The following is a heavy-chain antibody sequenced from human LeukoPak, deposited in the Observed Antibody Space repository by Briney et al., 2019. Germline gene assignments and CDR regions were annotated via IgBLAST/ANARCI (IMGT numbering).Heavy chain of an antibody. J-gene: IGHJ4*02. Sequence: PSRTLSLTCTVSGGSISSGDYYWSWIRQPPGKGLEWIGYIYYSGSTYYNPSLKSRVTISVDTSKNQFSLKLSSVTAADTAVYYCASDYDSSGYYYVSYWGQGTLVTVSS. CDR3: ASDYDSSGYYYVSY. D-gene: IGHD3-22*01. CDR2: IYYSGST. CDR1: GGSISSGDYY. V-gene: IGHV4-30-4*01.